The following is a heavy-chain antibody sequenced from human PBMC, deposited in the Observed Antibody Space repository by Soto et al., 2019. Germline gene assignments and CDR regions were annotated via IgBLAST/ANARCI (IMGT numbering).Heavy chain of an antibody. D-gene: IGHD6-6*01. V-gene: IGHV3-7*03. CDR3: ATSTRGMAARQGVDY. CDR1: GFTFSSYW. Sequence: EVQLVESGGGLVQPGGSLRLSCAASGFTFSSYWMSWVRQAPGKGLEWVANIKQDGSDKYYVDSVKGRFTISRDNAKNSLYLQMDSLRAEDTAVYYCATSTRGMAARQGVDYWGQGTLVTVSS. J-gene: IGHJ4*02. CDR2: IKQDGSDK.